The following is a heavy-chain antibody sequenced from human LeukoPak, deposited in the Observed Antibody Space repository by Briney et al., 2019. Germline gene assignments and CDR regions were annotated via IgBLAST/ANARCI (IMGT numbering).Heavy chain of an antibody. V-gene: IGHV1-2*02. CDR2: INPNSGGT. D-gene: IGHD6-13*01. CDR1: GYTFTGYY. J-gene: IGHJ4*02. CDR3: AREAYRNTKKYSSSCLGY. Sequence: ASVKVSCKASGYTFTGYYMHWVRQAPGQGLEWMGWINPNSGGTNYAQKFQGRVTMTRDTSISTAYMELSRLRSDDTAVYYCAREAYRNTKKYSSSCLGYWGQGTLVTVSS.